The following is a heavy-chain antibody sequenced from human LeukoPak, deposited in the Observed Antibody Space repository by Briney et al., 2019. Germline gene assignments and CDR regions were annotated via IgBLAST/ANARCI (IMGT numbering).Heavy chain of an antibody. J-gene: IGHJ6*02. Sequence: GGSLRLSCAASGFTVSSNYMSWVREALGRGLERVSVIYSGGSTYYADSVKGRFTISRDNSKNTLYLQMNSLRAEDTAVYYCARDSGYYGSGSYYYYYYYGMDVWGQGTTVTVSS. D-gene: IGHD3-10*01. CDR2: IYSGGST. CDR1: GFTVSSNY. V-gene: IGHV3-66*01. CDR3: ARDSGYYGSGSYYYYYYYGMDV.